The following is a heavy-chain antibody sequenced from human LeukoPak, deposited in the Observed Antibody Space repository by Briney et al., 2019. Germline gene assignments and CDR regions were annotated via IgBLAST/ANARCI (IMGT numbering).Heavy chain of an antibody. D-gene: IGHD6-6*01. CDR1: GDSVSSNSAA. V-gene: IGHV6-1*01. J-gene: IGHJ4*02. CDR3: ARSSFYFDY. Sequence: SQTLSLTRAISGDSVSSNSAAWHWIGQSPSRGLEWLGRTYYRSKWYNDYAVSVKSRITITPDTSKNQFSLQLNSVIPEDTAVYYCARSSFYFDYWGQGTLVTVSS. CDR2: TYYRSKWYN.